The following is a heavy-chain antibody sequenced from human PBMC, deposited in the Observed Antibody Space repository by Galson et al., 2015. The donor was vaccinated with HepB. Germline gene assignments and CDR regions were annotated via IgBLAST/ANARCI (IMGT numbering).Heavy chain of an antibody. D-gene: IGHD2-2*01. CDR1: GFTFDDYA. CDR2: ISWNSGSI. CDR3: AKDMSLRWSSTSFQH. V-gene: IGHV3-9*01. J-gene: IGHJ1*01. Sequence: SLRLSCAASGFTFDDYAMHWVRQAPGKGLEWVSGISWNSGSIGYADSVKGRFTISRDNAKNSLYLQMNSLRAEDTALYYCAKDMSLRWSSTSFQHWGQGTLVTVSS.